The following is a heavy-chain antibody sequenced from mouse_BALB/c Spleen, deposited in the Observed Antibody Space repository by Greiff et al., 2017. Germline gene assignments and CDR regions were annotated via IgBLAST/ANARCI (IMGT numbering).Heavy chain of an antibody. CDR1: GFAFSSYD. D-gene: IGHD2-2*01. Sequence: DVQLVESGGGLVKPGGSLKLSCAASGFAFSSYDMSWVRQTPEKRLEWVAYISSGGGSTYYPDTVKGRFTISRDNAKNTLYLQMSSLKSEDTAMYYCARKGNGFYAMDYWGQGTSVTVSS. CDR2: ISSGGGST. V-gene: IGHV5-12-1*01. J-gene: IGHJ4*01. CDR3: ARKGNGFYAMDY.